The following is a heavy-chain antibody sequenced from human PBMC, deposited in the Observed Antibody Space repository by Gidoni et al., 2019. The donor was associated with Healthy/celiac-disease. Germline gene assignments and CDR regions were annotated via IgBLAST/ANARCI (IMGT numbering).Heavy chain of an antibody. D-gene: IGHD6-19*01. Sequence: EVQLVESGGGVVQPGGSLRLSCAASGFTFDDYAMHCVRQAPGKGLEWVSLISGDGGSTYYADSVKGRFTISRDNSKNSLYLQMNSLRTEDTALYYCAKDIVSSGWYGYFDYWGQGTLVTVSS. CDR1: GFTFDDYA. CDR3: AKDIVSSGWYGYFDY. CDR2: ISGDGGST. V-gene: IGHV3-43*02. J-gene: IGHJ4*02.